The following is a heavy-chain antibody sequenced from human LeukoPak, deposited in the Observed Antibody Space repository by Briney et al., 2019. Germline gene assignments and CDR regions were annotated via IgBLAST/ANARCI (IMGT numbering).Heavy chain of an antibody. Sequence: NPSETLSLTCTVSGGSISSYYWSWIRQPPGKGLEWIGYIYYSGSTNYNPSLKSRVTVSVDTSKNQFSLKLSSVTAADTAVYYCASGYSGLYFFDYWGQGTLVTVSS. D-gene: IGHD5-12*01. CDR3: ASGYSGLYFFDY. V-gene: IGHV4-59*01. CDR2: IYYSGST. J-gene: IGHJ4*02. CDR1: GGSISSYY.